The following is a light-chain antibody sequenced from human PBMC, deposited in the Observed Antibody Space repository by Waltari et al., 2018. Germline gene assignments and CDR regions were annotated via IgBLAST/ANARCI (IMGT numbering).Light chain of an antibody. CDR2: AAS. CDR1: QVLNSW. CDR3: QQADSFPFT. V-gene: IGKV1D-12*01. J-gene: IGKJ3*01. Sequence: DIQMTQSPSSVSASVGDRVSITCRSIQVLNSWLAWYQQKPGKAPKLLISAASRLQSGVPPRFSGAGSGRDFTLTISSLQPEDFATYYCQQADSFPFTFGPGTKVDIK.